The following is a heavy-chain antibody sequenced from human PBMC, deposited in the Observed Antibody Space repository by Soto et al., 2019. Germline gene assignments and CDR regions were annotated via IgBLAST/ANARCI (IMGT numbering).Heavy chain of an antibody. J-gene: IGHJ6*02. CDR2: ISAYNGNT. V-gene: IGHV1-18*01. CDR3: ARFVRFTVVTARTSTKYYYYGMDV. Sequence: GASVKVSCKASGYTFTSYGISWVRQAPGQGLEWMGWISAYNGNTNYAQKLQGRVTMTTDTSTSTAYMELRSLRSDDTAVYYCARFVRFTVVTARTSTKYYYYGMDVWGQGTTVTVSS. CDR1: GYTFTSYG. D-gene: IGHD2-15*01.